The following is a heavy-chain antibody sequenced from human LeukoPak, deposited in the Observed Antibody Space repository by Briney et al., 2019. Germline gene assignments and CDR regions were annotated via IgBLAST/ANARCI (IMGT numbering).Heavy chain of an antibody. CDR1: GGTFSSYA. CDR2: IIPILGIA. V-gene: IGHV1-69*04. J-gene: IGHJ4*02. CDR3: ATQWELLTRRYFDY. Sequence: SVKVSCKASGGTFSSYAISWVRQAPGQGLEWMGRIIPILGIANYAQKFQGRVTITADKSTSTAYMELSSLGSEDTAVYYCATQWELLTRRYFDYWGQGTLVTVSS. D-gene: IGHD1-26*01.